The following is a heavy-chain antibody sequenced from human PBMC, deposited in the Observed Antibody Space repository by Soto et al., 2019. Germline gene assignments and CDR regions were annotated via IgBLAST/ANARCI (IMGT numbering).Heavy chain of an antibody. CDR3: ARRTWGMDV. CDR2: IFHSGNT. CDR1: SGSIGTTNW. Sequence: QVQLQESGPGLVKPPGTLSLTCAVSSGSIGTTNWWSWVRQPPGKGLEWIGEIFHSGNTYYNPSLASRVTISVDTSKNQFSLNLRSVTAADTAVYYCARRTWGMDVWGQGTTVTVSS. D-gene: IGHD2-8*01. V-gene: IGHV4-4*03. J-gene: IGHJ6*02.